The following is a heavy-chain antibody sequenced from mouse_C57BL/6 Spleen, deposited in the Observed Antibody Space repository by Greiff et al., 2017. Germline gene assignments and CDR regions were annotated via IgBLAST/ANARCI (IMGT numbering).Heavy chain of an antibody. D-gene: IGHD2-2*01. CDR3: TRDYGYDWYAMDY. V-gene: IGHV5-9-1*02. CDR1: GFTFSSYA. Sequence: EVKLVESGEGLVKPGGSLKLSCAASGFTFSSYAMSWVRQTPEKRLEWVAYISSGGDYIYYADTVKGRFTISRDNARNTLYLQMSSLKSEDTAMYYCTRDYGYDWYAMDYWGQGTSVTVSS. J-gene: IGHJ4*01. CDR2: ISSGGDYI.